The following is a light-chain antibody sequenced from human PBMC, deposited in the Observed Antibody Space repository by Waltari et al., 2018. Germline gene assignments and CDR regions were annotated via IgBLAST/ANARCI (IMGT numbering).Light chain of an antibody. V-gene: IGKV1-12*01. CDR1: QDISRW. CDR2: DAS. J-gene: IGKJ4*01. Sequence: DIQMTQSPSSVSASVGDRVTITCRASQDISRWLAWYQQKAVKAPKFLIYDASTLQSGVPSRFSGSGSGTDFTLTISSLQPEDFATYYCQQGNDFPLTFGGGTKVEI. CDR3: QQGNDFPLT.